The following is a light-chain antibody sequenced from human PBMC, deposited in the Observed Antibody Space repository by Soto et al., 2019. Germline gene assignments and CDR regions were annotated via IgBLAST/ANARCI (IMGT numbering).Light chain of an antibody. J-gene: IGLJ2*01. CDR1: SSDVGAYNF. Sequence: QSALTQPASVSGSPGQSITISCTGTSSDVGAYNFVSWYQQFPGKAPKLMIYEVSNRPSGVSDRFSGSKSGNTASLIISGLQAEDEADYHCQSYDSSLTNAVFGGGTKVTVL. V-gene: IGLV2-14*01. CDR3: QSYDSSLTNAV. CDR2: EVS.